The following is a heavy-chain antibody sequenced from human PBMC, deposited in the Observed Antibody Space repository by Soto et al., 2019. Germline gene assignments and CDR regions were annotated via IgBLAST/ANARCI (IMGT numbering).Heavy chain of an antibody. J-gene: IGHJ5*02. CDR1: GGSISSSNW. CDR2: IYHSGST. Sequence: LSLTCAVSGGSISSSNWWSWVRQPPGKGLEWIGEIYHSGSTNYNPSLKSRVTISVDKSKNQFSLKLSSVTAADTAVYYCARERKYYDSSGYSNWFDPWGQGTLVTAPQ. V-gene: IGHV4-4*02. CDR3: ARERKYYDSSGYSNWFDP. D-gene: IGHD3-22*01.